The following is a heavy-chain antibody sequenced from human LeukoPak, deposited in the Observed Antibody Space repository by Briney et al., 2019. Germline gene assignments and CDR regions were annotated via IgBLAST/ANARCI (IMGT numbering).Heavy chain of an antibody. CDR2: ISSSSSYI. J-gene: IGHJ4*02. V-gene: IGHV3-21*01. CDR3: ASHMTIAALDY. Sequence: PGGSLRLSCAASGFTFSSYEMNWVRQAPGKGLEWVSSISSSSSYIYYADSVKGRFTISRDNAKNSLYLQMNSLRAEDTAVYYCASHMTIAALDYWGQGTLVTVSS. D-gene: IGHD6-13*01. CDR1: GFTFSSYE.